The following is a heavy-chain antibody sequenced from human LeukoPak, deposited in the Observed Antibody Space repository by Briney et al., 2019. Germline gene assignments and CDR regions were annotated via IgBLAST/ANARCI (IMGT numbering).Heavy chain of an antibody. CDR3: ARGRGYYYDSSALGAFHI. Sequence: PGGSLRLSCAASGFTVSSNYMGWVRQAPGKGLEWVSVIYADDSTRYADSVKGRFTISRDTSKNTLYLQMNSLRAEDTAICYCARGRGYYYDSSALGAFHIWGQGTMVTVSS. J-gene: IGHJ3*02. CDR2: IYADDST. D-gene: IGHD3-22*01. CDR1: GFTVSSNY. V-gene: IGHV3-53*01.